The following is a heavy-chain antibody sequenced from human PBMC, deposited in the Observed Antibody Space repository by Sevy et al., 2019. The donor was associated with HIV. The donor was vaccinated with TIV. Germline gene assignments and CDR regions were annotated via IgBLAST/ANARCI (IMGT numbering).Heavy chain of an antibody. CDR3: ARDRKGIVVVPAANGPPVYGMDV. D-gene: IGHD2-2*01. CDR1: GFTFSSYA. CDR2: ISYDGSNK. V-gene: IGHV3-30-3*01. Sequence: GGSLRLSCAASGFTFSSYAMHWVRQAPGKGLEWVAVISYDGSNKYYADSVKGRFTISRDNSKNTLYLQMNSLRAEDTAVYYFARDRKGIVVVPAANGPPVYGMDVWGQGTTVTVSS. J-gene: IGHJ6*02.